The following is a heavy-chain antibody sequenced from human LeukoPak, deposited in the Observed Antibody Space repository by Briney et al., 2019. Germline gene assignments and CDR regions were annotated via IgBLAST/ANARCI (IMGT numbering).Heavy chain of an antibody. CDR1: GFPFNTYT. CDR2: ISFDGINK. CDR3: ATSGSYYRFEY. D-gene: IGHD1-26*01. Sequence: GGSLRLSCAASGFPFNTYTMHWVRQAPGKGLAWVAGISFDGINKDYAESVKGRFTISRDNSKNTLYLQMNSLRAEDTAVYYCATSGSYYRFEYWGQGTLVTVSS. J-gene: IGHJ4*02. V-gene: IGHV3-30-3*01.